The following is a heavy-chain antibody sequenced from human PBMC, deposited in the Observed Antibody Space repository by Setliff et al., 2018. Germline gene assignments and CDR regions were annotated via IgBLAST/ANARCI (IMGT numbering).Heavy chain of an antibody. CDR1: GFTFDDYG. CDR3: AREARLGCFDY. J-gene: IGHJ4*02. CDR2: INWNGVKT. V-gene: IGHV3-20*04. Sequence: GESLKISCAASGFTFDDYGMSWVRQAPGKGLEWVSGINWNGVKTDYAESLKGRFAISRDNAKNSLYLQMNSLRAEDTALYYCAREARLGCFDYWGQGTPVTVSS. D-gene: IGHD3-16*01.